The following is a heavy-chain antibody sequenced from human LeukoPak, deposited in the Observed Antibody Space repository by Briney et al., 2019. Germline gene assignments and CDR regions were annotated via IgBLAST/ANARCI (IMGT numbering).Heavy chain of an antibody. CDR3: ARDSPAGTSWRSEPTFDY. CDR2: IKEEGRTT. D-gene: IGHD2-2*01. Sequence: PGGSLRLSCAASGFSFSSFWMSWVRQAPGKGLEWVADIKEEGRTTYYVDSVKGQFTISRDNAKNTLYLQMNSLRAEDTAVYYCARDSPAGTSWRSEPTFDYWGQGTLVTVTS. CDR1: GFSFSSFW. V-gene: IGHV3-7*04. J-gene: IGHJ4*02.